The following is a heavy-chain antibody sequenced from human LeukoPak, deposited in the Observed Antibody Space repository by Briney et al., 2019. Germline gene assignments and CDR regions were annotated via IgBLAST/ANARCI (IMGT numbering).Heavy chain of an antibody. Sequence: PSETLSLTCTVSGGSISSGSYYWSWIRQPPGKGLEWIGDLNHRGRTNYNPSLKSRVTISVDTSKNQFSLKLSSVTAADTAVYYCARVDSGDYSKHFDYWGQGTLVTVSS. CDR2: LNHRGRT. D-gene: IGHD4-17*01. J-gene: IGHJ4*02. CDR1: GGSISSGSYY. CDR3: ARVDSGDYSKHFDY. V-gene: IGHV4-39*07.